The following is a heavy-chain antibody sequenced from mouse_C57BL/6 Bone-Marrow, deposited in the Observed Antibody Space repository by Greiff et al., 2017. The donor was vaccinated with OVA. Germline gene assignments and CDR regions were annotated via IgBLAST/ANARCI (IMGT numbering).Heavy chain of an antibody. D-gene: IGHD1-1*01. J-gene: IGHJ3*01. CDR3: TRDRIYYYGSRSSFGY. CDR2: IDPETGGT. Sequence: VQLQQSGAELVRPGASVTLSCKASGYTFTDYEMHWVKQTPVHGLEWIGAIDPETGGTAYNQKFKGKAILTADKSSSTAYMELRSLTSEDSAVYYCTRDRIYYYGSRSSFGYWGQGTLVTVAA. CDR1: GYTFTDYE. V-gene: IGHV1-15*01.